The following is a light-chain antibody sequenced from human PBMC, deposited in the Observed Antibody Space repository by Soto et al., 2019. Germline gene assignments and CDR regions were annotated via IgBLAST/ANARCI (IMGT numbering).Light chain of an antibody. CDR2: GSS. CDR1: SSNIGAGHV. CDR3: QSYDNTLSASV. Sequence: QSVLTQPPSVSGAPGQRVTISCTGSSSNIGAGHVVHWYQHFPGRAPNLLIYGSSNRPSGVPDRFSGSKSGTSASLAITGLQAEDEADYYCQSYDNTLSASVFGGGTQLTVL. J-gene: IGLJ2*01. V-gene: IGLV1-40*01.